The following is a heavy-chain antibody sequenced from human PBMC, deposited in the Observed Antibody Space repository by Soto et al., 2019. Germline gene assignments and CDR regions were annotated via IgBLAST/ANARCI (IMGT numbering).Heavy chain of an antibody. D-gene: IGHD4-17*01. CDR1: GFTFSSYA. Sequence: EVQLLESGGGLVQPGGSLRLSCAASGFTFSSYAMNWVRQSPGQGLEWVSVISGSGGSTYYADAVKGRFTISRANAKTTLYLQLNSLRAADTAVYYCAKRTVGWYFDLCGSGTLCTVS. CDR2: ISGSGGST. V-gene: IGHV3-23*01. CDR3: AKRTVGWYFDL. J-gene: IGHJ2*01.